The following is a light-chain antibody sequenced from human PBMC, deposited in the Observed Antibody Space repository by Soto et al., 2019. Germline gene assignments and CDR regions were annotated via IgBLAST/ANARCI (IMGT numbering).Light chain of an antibody. Sequence: ELVLTQSPGSLSLSPGDRATLSCRASQSLVNTYVAWYQQKAGQAPRLLIYDASTWATGIPDRFSGSGSGTDFTLSISRLEPEDFAVYYCQSYGSSRTFGHGTKVDIK. CDR2: DAS. CDR1: QSLVNTY. CDR3: QSYGSSRT. J-gene: IGKJ1*01. V-gene: IGKV3-20*01.